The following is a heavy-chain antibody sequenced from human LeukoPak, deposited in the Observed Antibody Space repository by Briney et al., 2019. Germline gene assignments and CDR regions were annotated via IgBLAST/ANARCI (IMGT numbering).Heavy chain of an antibody. Sequence: GGSLRLSCAASGFTFSSYGMHWVRQAPGRGLEWVAFIRYDGSNKYYADSVKGRFTISRDNAKNSLYLQMNSLRAEDTAVYYCARDLSIYVFWSGFFLGKKTGDGDSPSPLDYGGQEPLVTVPS. CDR2: IRYDGSNK. CDR1: GFTFSSYG. V-gene: IGHV3-30*02. J-gene: IGHJ4*02. CDR3: ARDLSIYVFWSGFFLGKKTGDGDSPSPLDY. D-gene: IGHD3-3*01.